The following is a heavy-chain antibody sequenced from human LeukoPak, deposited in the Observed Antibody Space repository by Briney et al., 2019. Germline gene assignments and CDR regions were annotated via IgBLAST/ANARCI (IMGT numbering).Heavy chain of an antibody. J-gene: IGHJ3*01. CDR2: IYSGGST. CDR1: GFTVSLYY. V-gene: IGHV3-53*01. CDR3: ARDTSDL. Sequence: PGGSLRLSCAASGFTVSLYYVSWVRQAPGKGLEWVSVIYSGGSTYYADSVKGRFIISRDNSKDTLYLQMNSLRAEDTAVYYCARDTSDLWGQGTLVTVSS.